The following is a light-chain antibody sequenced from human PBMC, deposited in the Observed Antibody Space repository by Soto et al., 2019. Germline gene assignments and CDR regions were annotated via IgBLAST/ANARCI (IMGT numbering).Light chain of an antibody. CDR2: GAS. V-gene: IGKV3-20*01. J-gene: IGKJ4*01. CDR1: QSVGNNY. Sequence: EIVLTQSPGTLSLSPGDRDTLSCRASQSVGNNYLAWYQKKPGQAPRLVLYGASSRATGIPDRFSGSGAGTDFTLTISRLEPEDFAVYYCQHYGASPLFSFGGGTKVDIK. CDR3: QHYGASPLFS.